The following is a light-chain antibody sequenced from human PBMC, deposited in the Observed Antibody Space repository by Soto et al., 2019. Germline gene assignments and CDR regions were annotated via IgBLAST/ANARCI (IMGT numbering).Light chain of an antibody. V-gene: IGKV3-11*01. J-gene: IGKJ4*01. Sequence: EIVLTQSPGTPSLSPGERATLSCRASQSVSSSHLAWYQHKPGQAPRLLIYAASNRATGIPARFSGSGSGTNFTLTISSLEPEDFAVYYCQQPSNWPPLTFGGGTKVDIK. CDR1: QSVSSSH. CDR2: AAS. CDR3: QQPSNWPPLT.